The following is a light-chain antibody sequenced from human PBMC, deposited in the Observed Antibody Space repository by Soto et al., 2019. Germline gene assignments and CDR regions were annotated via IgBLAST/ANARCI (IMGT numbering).Light chain of an antibody. V-gene: IGLV2-14*01. Sequence: QSVLTQPASVSGSPGQSITISCTGTSSDVGGYNYVSWYQQHPGKAPKLMIYDVSNRPSGVSNRFSGSKSGNTASLTISGLQGEDEADYYCSSYTSTSTPVFGGGTKLTVL. CDR2: DVS. CDR3: SSYTSTSTPV. J-gene: IGLJ2*01. CDR1: SSDVGGYNY.